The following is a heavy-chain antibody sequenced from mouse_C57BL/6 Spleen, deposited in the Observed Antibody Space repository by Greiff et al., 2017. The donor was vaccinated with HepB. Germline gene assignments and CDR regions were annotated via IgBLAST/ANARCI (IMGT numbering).Heavy chain of an antibody. CDR3: ARGELRPPYAMDY. CDR2: INPSSGYT. D-gene: IGHD3-2*02. CDR1: GYTFTSYT. V-gene: IGHV1-4*01. Sequence: VQLQQSGAELARPGASVKMSCKASGYTFTSYTMHWVKQRPGQGLEWIGYINPSSGYTKYNQKFKDKATLTADKSSSTAYMQLSSLTSEDSAVYYCARGELRPPYAMDYWGQGTSVTVSS. J-gene: IGHJ4*01.